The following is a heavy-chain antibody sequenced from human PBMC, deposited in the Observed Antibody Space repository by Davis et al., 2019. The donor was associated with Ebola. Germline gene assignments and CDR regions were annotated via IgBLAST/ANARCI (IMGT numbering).Heavy chain of an antibody. CDR3: ARGVDYGFDV. Sequence: GESLKISCAASGFTFSAFSMNWVRQAPGKGLERISHISVDRGITNYADSVRGRFTISRDNVKNSLYLQLNSLRDEDRAVYYCARGVDYGFDVWGQGTVVTVSS. V-gene: IGHV3-48*02. J-gene: IGHJ3*01. CDR2: ISVDRGIT. D-gene: IGHD2-21*02. CDR1: GFTFSAFS.